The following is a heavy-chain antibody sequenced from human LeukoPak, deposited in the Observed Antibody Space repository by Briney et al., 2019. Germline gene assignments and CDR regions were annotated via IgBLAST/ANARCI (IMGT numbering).Heavy chain of an antibody. CDR1: GFTFDDYA. CDR2: ISWNSGSI. J-gene: IGHJ4*02. D-gene: IGHD3-9*01. V-gene: IGHV3-9*01. Sequence: PGGSLRLSCAASGFTFDDYAMHWVRQAPGKGLEWVSGISWNSGSIGYADPVKGRFTISRDNAKNSLYLQMNSLRAEDTALYYCAKAEYYDILTGYSLDYWGQGTLVTVSS. CDR3: AKAEYYDILTGYSLDY.